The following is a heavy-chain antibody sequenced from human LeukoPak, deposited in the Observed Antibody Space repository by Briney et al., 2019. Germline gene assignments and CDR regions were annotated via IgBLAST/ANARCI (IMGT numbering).Heavy chain of an antibody. Sequence: GGSLRLSCAASGFTFSSYGMHWVRQAPGKGLEWVAVISYDGSNKYYADSVKGRFTISRDNSKNTLYLQMNSLRAEDTAVYYCARGGAARLHFQNWGQGTLVTVSS. CDR1: GFTFSSYG. J-gene: IGHJ1*01. CDR3: ARGGAARLHFQN. V-gene: IGHV3-30*03. CDR2: ISYDGSNK. D-gene: IGHD6-6*01.